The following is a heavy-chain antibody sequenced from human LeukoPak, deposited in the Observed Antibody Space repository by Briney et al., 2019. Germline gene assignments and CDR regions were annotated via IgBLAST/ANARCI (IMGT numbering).Heavy chain of an antibody. CDR1: GGTFSRYA. Sequence: SVKVSCKASGGTFSRYAISWVRQAPGQGLEWMGGYIPMFGTANYAQNFQNRDTITADESTSTYSIEVSSLRPEDTAVYFCAGASSKWELSFWGQGTLVTVSS. CDR3: AGASSKWELSF. V-gene: IGHV1-69*01. J-gene: IGHJ4*02. D-gene: IGHD1-26*01. CDR2: YIPMFGTA.